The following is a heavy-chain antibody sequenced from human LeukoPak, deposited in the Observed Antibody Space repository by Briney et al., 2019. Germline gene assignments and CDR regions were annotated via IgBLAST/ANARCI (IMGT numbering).Heavy chain of an antibody. V-gene: IGHV3-23*01. D-gene: IGHD3-10*01. CDR1: GFTFSTYA. J-gene: IGHJ3*02. CDR3: AKVGLWFGELRFFDI. Sequence: GGSLRLSCAASGFTFSTYAMSWVRQAPGKGLEWVSTISGGGGSTYYADSVKGRFSISRDNSKNTLYLQMNSLRAEDAAVYYCAKVGLWFGELRFFDIWGQGTMVTVST. CDR2: ISGGGGST.